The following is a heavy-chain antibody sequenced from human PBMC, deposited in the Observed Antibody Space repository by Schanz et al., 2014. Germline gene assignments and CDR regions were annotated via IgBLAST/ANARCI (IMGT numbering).Heavy chain of an antibody. CDR1: EFNFSDYA. Sequence: EVQLVQSGGGLVQPGGSLRLSCAASEFNFSDYAMCWVRQAPGKGLEWVSASSGSGGSTYYADSVKGRFTISRDNSKNTLYLQMNSLRAEDTAVYYCAKQHIVRGVIYLNWFDSWGQGTLVTVSS. V-gene: IGHV3-23*04. CDR2: SSGSGGST. CDR3: AKQHIVRGVIYLNWFDS. D-gene: IGHD3-10*01. J-gene: IGHJ5*01.